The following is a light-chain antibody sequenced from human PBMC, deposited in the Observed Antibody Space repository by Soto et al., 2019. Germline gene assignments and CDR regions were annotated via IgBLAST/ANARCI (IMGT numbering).Light chain of an antibody. CDR3: QTWDTGIKVI. CDR2: INSDGSH. CDR1: SGHSNYA. J-gene: IGLJ2*01. Sequence: QLVLTQSPSASASLGASVSLTCTLSSGHSNYAIAWHQQQPQKGPRYLMKINSDGSHNKGYGITDRFSGSSSGAERYLTISGLQSEDEGDYYWQTWDTGIKVIVGGGTKLTVL. V-gene: IGLV4-69*01.